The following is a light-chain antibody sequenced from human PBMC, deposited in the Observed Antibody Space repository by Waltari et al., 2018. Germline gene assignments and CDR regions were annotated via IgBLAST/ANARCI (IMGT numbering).Light chain of an antibody. CDR1: SGSIASNF. CDR2: EDH. CDR3: QSYDGSGSWV. Sequence: FMLTQPHSVSESPGKTITISCTRSSGSIASNFVQWYQRRPGSAPTTVIYEDHQRPPVFPDRFSGSFDRSSNSASLTISGLKTEDEAEYYCQSYDGSGSWVFGGGTKLTAL. J-gene: IGLJ3*02. V-gene: IGLV6-57*04.